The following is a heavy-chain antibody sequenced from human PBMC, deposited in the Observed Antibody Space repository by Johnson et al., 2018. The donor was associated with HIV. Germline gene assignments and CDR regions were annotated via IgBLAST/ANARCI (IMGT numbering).Heavy chain of an antibody. CDR3: STGFSSWAFDI. CDR2: IRYDGSNK. CDR1: GFTFRRYG. Sequence: VQLVESGGGVVQPGRSLRLSCAASGFTFRRYGMHWVRQAPGKGLEWVAVIRYDGSNKYYAESVQGRFNISRDNPKNTLYLQMNSLKTEDTAVYYCSTGFSSWAFDIWGQGTMVTVSS. V-gene: IGHV3-33*03. J-gene: IGHJ3*02. D-gene: IGHD6-13*01.